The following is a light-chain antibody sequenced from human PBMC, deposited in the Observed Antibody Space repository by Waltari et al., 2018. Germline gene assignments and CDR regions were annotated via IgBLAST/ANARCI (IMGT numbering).Light chain of an antibody. Sequence: VLTQSSGTLSLSPGERATLSCRASQSVTNDYLAWYQQRPGQPPRPLIYDASTRTTGIPDRFSGSGSGTDFTLTISRLDPEDFSVYHCQQYGSLPWTFGQGTRVDMK. CDR3: QQYGSLPWT. CDR1: QSVTNDY. CDR2: DAS. V-gene: IGKV3-20*01. J-gene: IGKJ1*01.